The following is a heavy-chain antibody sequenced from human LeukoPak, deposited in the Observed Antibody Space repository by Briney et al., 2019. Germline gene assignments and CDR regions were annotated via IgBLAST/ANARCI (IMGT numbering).Heavy chain of an antibody. CDR2: IDNYGRTT. V-gene: IGHV3-74*01. CDR3: ARDVGGAGSF. J-gene: IGHJ4*02. Sequence: PGGSLRLSCAASGYSYSSYWMLRVREVPGKGLVWVSRIDNYGRTTDYADSVKGRFTISRDNVQNTLYLQMNSLNAEDTAVYYCARDVGGAGSFWGQGTLVTVSS. D-gene: IGHD3-10*01. CDR1: GYSYSSYW.